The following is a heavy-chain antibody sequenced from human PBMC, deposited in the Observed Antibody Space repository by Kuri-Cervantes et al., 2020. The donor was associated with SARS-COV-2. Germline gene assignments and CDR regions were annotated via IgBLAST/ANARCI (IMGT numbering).Heavy chain of an antibody. D-gene: IGHD6-13*01. CDR2: INHSGST. V-gene: IGHV4-34*01. CDR3: VRGRGSYSSSWYNKPFDY. CDR1: GGSFSGYY. Sequence: SQTLSLTCAVYGGSFSGYYWSWIRQPPGKGLEWIGEINHSGSTNYHPSLKSRVTISVDTSKNQFSLKLSSVTAADTAVYYCVRGRGSYSSSWYNKPFDYWGQGTLVTVSS. J-gene: IGHJ4*02.